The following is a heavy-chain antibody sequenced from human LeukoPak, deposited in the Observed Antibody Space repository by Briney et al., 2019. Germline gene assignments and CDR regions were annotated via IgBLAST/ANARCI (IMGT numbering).Heavy chain of an antibody. CDR2: IYYSGST. CDR1: GGSISSYY. Sequence: SETLSLTCTVSGGSISSYYWSWIRQPPGKGLEWIGYIYYSGSTNYNPSLKSRVTISVDTSKNQFSLKPSSVTAADTAVYYCARAPGGYGSGSRGAFDIWGQGTMVTVSS. J-gene: IGHJ3*02. V-gene: IGHV4-59*01. D-gene: IGHD3-10*01. CDR3: ARAPGGYGSGSRGAFDI.